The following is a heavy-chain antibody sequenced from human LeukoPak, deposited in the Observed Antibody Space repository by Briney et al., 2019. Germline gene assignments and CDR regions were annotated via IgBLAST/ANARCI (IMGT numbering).Heavy chain of an antibody. CDR2: IYSGGST. CDR3: ARAPIRFLEWPDAFDI. V-gene: IGHV3-66*01. J-gene: IGHJ3*02. Sequence: GGPLRLSCAASGFTVSSNYMSWVRQAPGKGLEWVSVIYSGGSTYYADSVKGRFTISRDNSKNTLYLQMDSLRAEDTAVYYCARAPIRFLEWPDAFDIWGQGTMVTVSS. CDR1: GFTVSSNY. D-gene: IGHD3-3*01.